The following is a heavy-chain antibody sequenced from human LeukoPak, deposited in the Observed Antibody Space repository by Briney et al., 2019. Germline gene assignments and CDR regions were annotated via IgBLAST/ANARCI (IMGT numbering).Heavy chain of an antibody. D-gene: IGHD4-17*01. V-gene: IGHV3-7*01. CDR2: IKQDGSEK. CDR3: ARAGRYDYGEYGWNY. CDR1: GFTFSSYY. Sequence: GGSLRLSCAASGFTFSSYYMSWVRQAPGKGLEWVANIKQDGSEKQYVDSVKGRFTISRDNVKNSLYLQMNSLRVEDTAVYYCARAGRYDYGEYGWNYWGQGTLVTVSS. J-gene: IGHJ4*02.